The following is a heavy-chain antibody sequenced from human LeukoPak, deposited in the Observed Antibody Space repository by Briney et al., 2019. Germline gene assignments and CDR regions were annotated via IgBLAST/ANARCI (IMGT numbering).Heavy chain of an antibody. V-gene: IGHV3-23*01. D-gene: IGHD6-13*01. CDR2: ISGSGGST. Sequence: GGSLRLSCAASGFTFSSYGMSWVRQAPGKGLEWVSAISGSGGSTYYADSVKGRFTISRDNSKNTLYLQMNSLRAEDTAVYYCARVKNHRGIAVAGSDYWGQGTLVTVSS. CDR3: ARVKNHRGIAVAGSDY. CDR1: GFTFSSYG. J-gene: IGHJ4*02.